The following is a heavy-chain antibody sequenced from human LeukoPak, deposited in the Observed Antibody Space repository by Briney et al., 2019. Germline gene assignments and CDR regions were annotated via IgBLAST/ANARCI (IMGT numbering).Heavy chain of an antibody. CDR1: GDSISSGDYS. D-gene: IGHD6-6*01. CDR2: IYYSGST. CDR3: ASAAGSSSFPGGFDY. V-gene: IGHV4-30-4*07. Sequence: SETLSLTCAVSGDSISSGDYSWSWIRQPPGKGLEWIGYIYYSGSTYYNPSLKSRVTISVHTSKSQFSLKLSSVTAADTAVYYCASAAGSSSFPGGFDYWGQGTLVTVSS. J-gene: IGHJ4*02.